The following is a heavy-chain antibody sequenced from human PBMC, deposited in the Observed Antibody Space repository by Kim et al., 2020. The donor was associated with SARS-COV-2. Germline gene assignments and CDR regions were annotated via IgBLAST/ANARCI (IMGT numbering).Heavy chain of an antibody. Sequence: GESLKISCKGSGYSFTSYWISWVRQMPGKGLEWMGRIDPSDSYTNYSPSFQGHVTISADKSISTAYLQWSSLKASDTAMYYCARQDRITSRAADYWGQGTLVTVSS. J-gene: IGHJ4*02. CDR3: ARQDRITSRAADY. D-gene: IGHD3-10*01. CDR1: GYSFTSYW. V-gene: IGHV5-10-1*01. CDR2: IDPSDSYT.